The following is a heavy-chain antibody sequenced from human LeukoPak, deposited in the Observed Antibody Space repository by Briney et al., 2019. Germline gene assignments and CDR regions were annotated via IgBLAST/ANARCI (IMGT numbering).Heavy chain of an antibody. CDR1: GYTLSGYY. V-gene: IGHV1-2*02. D-gene: IGHD2-2*01. Sequence: ASVKVSCKASGYTLSGYYMDWVRQAPGQGLEWMGWINPNSGGTNYAQKFQGRVAMTRDTSISTAYMEVSRLRSDDTAVYYCARVFYAKDIVVVPAYYYYYLDVWGKGTTVTVSS. CDR3: ARVFYAKDIVVVPAYYYYYLDV. CDR2: INPNSGGT. J-gene: IGHJ6*03.